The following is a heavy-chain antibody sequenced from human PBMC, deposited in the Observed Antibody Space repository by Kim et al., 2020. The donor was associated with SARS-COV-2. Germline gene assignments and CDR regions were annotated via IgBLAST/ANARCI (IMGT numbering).Heavy chain of an antibody. V-gene: IGHV3-23*01. CDR2: ISGSGGST. D-gene: IGHD6-6*01. J-gene: IGHJ4*02. CDR3: AKAIIRSNEWQLDPGDY. Sequence: GGSLRLSCAAPGFTFSSYAMSWVRQAPGKGLEWVSAISGSGGSTYYADSVKGRFTISRDNSKNTLYLQMNSLRAEDTAVYYCAKAIIRSNEWQLDPGDYWGQGTLVTVSS. CDR1: GFTFSSYA.